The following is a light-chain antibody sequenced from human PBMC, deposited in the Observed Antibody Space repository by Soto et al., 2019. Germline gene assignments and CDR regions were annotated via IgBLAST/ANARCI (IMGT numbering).Light chain of an antibody. J-gene: IGKJ4*01. CDR3: QQYGRSPLT. CDR2: SAS. CDR1: QSVSSSY. V-gene: IGKV3-20*01. Sequence: EIVLTQSPGTLSLSPGERATLSCRASQSVSSSYLAWYQQKPGQAPRLLIYSASSRATGIPDRFSGSGSGTDFTLTISRLEPADFAVYYCQQYGRSPLTFGGGTKVDI.